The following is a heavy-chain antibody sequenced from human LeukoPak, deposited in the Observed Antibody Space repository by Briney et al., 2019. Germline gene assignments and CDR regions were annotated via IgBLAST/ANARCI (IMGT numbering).Heavy chain of an antibody. V-gene: IGHV4-59*01. CDR1: GGSINSFY. CDR3: ARLPTAYGDYEYYFDY. Sequence: SETLSLTCTVSGGSINSFYWTWIRQPAGKGLEWIGYIYYSGSTNYNPSLKSRVTISVDTSKNQFSLKLGSVTAADTAVYYCARLPTAYGDYEYYFDYWGQGTLVTVSS. CDR2: IYYSGST. J-gene: IGHJ4*02. D-gene: IGHD4-17*01.